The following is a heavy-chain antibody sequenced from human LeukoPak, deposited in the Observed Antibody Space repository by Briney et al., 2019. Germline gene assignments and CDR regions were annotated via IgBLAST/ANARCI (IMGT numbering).Heavy chain of an antibody. D-gene: IGHD3-10*01. J-gene: IGHJ4*02. CDR3: AKDTGAGSGSYFNY. CDR1: GFTFSGYG. V-gene: IGHV3-23*01. Sequence: GGSLRLSCATSGFTFSGYGMHWVRQAPGKGLEWVSAISGGGGSTYYADSVKGRFTISRDNSKNTLYLQMNSLRAEDTAVYYCAKDTGAGSGSYFNYWGQGTLVTVSS. CDR2: ISGGGGST.